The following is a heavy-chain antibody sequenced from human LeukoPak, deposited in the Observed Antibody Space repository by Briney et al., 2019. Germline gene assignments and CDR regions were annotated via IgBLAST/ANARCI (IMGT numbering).Heavy chain of an antibody. CDR3: AREFSDKWLALPGGAFDI. Sequence: AGGSLRLSCAASGFTFSSYEMNWVRQAPGKGLEWVSYISSSGSTIYYADSVKGRFTISRDNAKNSLYLQMNSLRAEDTAVYYCAREFSDKWLALPGGAFDIWGQGTMVTVSS. CDR2: ISSSGSTI. J-gene: IGHJ3*02. CDR1: GFTFSSYE. V-gene: IGHV3-48*03. D-gene: IGHD6-19*01.